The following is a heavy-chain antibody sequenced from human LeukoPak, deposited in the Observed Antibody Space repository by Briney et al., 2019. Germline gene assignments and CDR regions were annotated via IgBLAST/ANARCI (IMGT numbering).Heavy chain of an antibody. V-gene: IGHV3-21*04. CDR3: ASLTVTTPDY. Sequence: GGSLRLSCAASGFTFSSYSMNWVRQAPGKGLEWVSSISSSSSYIYYADSVKGRFTISRDNSKNTLYLQMNSLRAEDTAVYYCASLTVTTPDYWGQGTLVTVSS. CDR1: GFTFSSYS. D-gene: IGHD4-17*01. CDR2: ISSSSSYI. J-gene: IGHJ4*02.